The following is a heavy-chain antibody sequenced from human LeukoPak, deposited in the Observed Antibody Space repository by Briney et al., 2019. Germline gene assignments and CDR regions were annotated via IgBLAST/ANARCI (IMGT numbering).Heavy chain of an antibody. CDR1: GFTSSSYW. Sequence: GGSLRLSCAASGFTSSSYWMSWVRQAPGKGQEWVANIKQDGSEKYYVDSVKGRFTISRDNAKNSLYLQMNSLRAEDTAVYYCARALHDYGDSYYFDYWGQGTLVTVSS. V-gene: IGHV3-7*01. CDR3: ARALHDYGDSYYFDY. D-gene: IGHD4-17*01. J-gene: IGHJ4*02. CDR2: IKQDGSEK.